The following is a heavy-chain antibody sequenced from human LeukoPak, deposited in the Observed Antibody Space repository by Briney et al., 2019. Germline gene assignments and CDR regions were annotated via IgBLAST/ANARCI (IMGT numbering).Heavy chain of an antibody. J-gene: IGHJ4*02. CDR3: ARGRPRGYFDY. CDR1: GGSFSGYY. V-gene: IGHV4-34*01. CDR2: INHSGST. Sequence: SETLSLTCAVYGGSFSGYYWSWIRQPPGKGLEWIGEINHSGSTNYNPSLKSRVTISVDTSKNQFSLKLSPVTAADTAVYYCARGRPRGYFDYWGQGTLVTVSS.